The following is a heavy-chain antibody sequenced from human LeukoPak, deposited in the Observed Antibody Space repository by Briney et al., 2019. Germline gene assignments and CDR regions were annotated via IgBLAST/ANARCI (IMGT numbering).Heavy chain of an antibody. V-gene: IGHV3-30-3*01. CDR3: ARAFRGYSYGPNPFDY. J-gene: IGHJ4*02. Sequence: GRSLRLSCAASGFTFCSYAMHWVRQAPGKGLKWVAVISYDGSNKYYADSVKGRFTISRDNSKNTLYLQMNSLRAEDTAVYYCARAFRGYSYGPNPFDYWGQGTLVTVSS. D-gene: IGHD5-18*01. CDR2: ISYDGSNK. CDR1: GFTFCSYA.